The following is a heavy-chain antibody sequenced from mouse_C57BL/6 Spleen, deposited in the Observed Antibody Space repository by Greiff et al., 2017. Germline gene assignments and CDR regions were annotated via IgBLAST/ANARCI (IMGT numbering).Heavy chain of an antibody. D-gene: IGHD1-1*01. V-gene: IGHV1-15*01. CDR2: IDPSTGGT. J-gene: IGHJ2*02. Sequence: VQLQQPGAELVRPGASVTLSCKASGYTFTDYEMHRVKQTPVHGLEWIGAIDPSTGGTTYNQKFKGKAILTVDKSSSTAYMERRSLTSEDSADYYIILRGDYFDYWGQGTSLTVSA. CDR1: GYTFTDYE. CDR3: ILRGDYFDY.